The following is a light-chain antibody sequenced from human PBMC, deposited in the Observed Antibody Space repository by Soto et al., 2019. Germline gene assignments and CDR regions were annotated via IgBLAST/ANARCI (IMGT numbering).Light chain of an antibody. CDR3: PSYASGSSHVV. CDR2: DVN. J-gene: IGLJ2*01. V-gene: IGLV2-14*01. Sequence: QSALTQPASVSGSPGQSITLSFTGTSSDIGGYDYVSWYQRHPGKAPKLIIYDVNNRPSGVSNRFSGSKSGNTASLTISGLQAEDEADYYCPSYASGSSHVVFGGGTKVTVL. CDR1: SSDIGGYDY.